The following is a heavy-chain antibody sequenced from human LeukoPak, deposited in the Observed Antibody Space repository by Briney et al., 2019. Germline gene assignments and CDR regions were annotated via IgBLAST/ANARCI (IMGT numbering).Heavy chain of an antibody. CDR2: INPNSGGT. CDR3: ARDRGVDYCSSGSCSHYYYYMDV. Sequence: AASVKVSCKASGYTFTGYYMHWVRQAPGQGLEWMGWINPNSGGTNYAQKFQGRVTMTRDTSISTAYMELSRLRSDDTAVYYCARDRGVDYCSSGSCSHYYYYMDVWGKGTTVTISS. J-gene: IGHJ6*03. V-gene: IGHV1-2*02. CDR1: GYTFTGYY. D-gene: IGHD2-15*01.